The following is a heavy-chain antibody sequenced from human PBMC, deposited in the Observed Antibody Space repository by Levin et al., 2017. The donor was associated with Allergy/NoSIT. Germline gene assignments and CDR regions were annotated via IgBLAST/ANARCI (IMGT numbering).Heavy chain of an antibody. Sequence: SETLSLTCTVSGDSISSSGYYWSWIRQHPGKGLEWIGYILYSGSTYYNPSLTSQATISVDTSKNQFSLKLTSVTAADTAVYFCARGGFGYGGYFFFDSWGQGALVTVSS. J-gene: IGHJ4*02. CDR2: ILYSGST. CDR3: ARGGFGYGGYFFFDS. D-gene: IGHD5-12*01. CDR1: GDSISSSGYY. V-gene: IGHV4-31*02.